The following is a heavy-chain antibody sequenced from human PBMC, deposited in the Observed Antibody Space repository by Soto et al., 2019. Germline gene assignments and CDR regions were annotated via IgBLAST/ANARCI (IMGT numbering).Heavy chain of an antibody. CDR1: GFKFSNYW. V-gene: IGHV3-7*03. CDR2: IKHDTSEA. Sequence: LRLSCAASGFKFSNYWMIWVRQAPGKGLEWVGNIKHDTSEAHYADSVRGRFTITRDNIKNFLFLQMNGLRADDTASYYCARDGLLFSGPYRPSRFDYWGLGTLVTVSS. CDR3: ARDGLLFSGPYRPSRFDY. D-gene: IGHD3-16*02. J-gene: IGHJ4*02.